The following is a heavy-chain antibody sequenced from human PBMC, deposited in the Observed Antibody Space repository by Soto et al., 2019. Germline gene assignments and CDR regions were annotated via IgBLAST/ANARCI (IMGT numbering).Heavy chain of an antibody. V-gene: IGHV3-30*18. D-gene: IGHD7-27*01. J-gene: IGHJ6*03. Sequence: GGSQRLSCAASGFTFSSYGMHWVRQAPGKGLEWVAVISYDGSNKYYADSVKGRFTISRDNSKNTLYLQMNSLRAEDTAVYYCAKDPANWGLGYYYYYMDVWGKGTTVTVSS. CDR3: AKDPANWGLGYYYYYMDV. CDR2: ISYDGSNK. CDR1: GFTFSSYG.